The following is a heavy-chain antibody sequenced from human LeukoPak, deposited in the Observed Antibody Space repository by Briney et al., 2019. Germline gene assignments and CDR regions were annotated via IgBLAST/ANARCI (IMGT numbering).Heavy chain of an antibody. D-gene: IGHD3-10*01. V-gene: IGHV3-30*02. J-gene: IGHJ4*02. Sequence: PGGSLRLSCAASGFTFSSYGMHWVRQAPGKGLEWVAFIRYDGSNKYYADSVKGRFTISRDNSKNTLYLQMNSLRAEDTAVYYCAKDRRVQHYGSGSCSLDYWGQGTLVTVSS. CDR1: GFTFSSYG. CDR2: IRYDGSNK. CDR3: AKDRRVQHYGSGSCSLDY.